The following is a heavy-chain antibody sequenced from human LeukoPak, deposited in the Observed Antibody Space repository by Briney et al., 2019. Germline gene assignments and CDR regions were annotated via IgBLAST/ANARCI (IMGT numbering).Heavy chain of an antibody. CDR1: GFTFSDYS. CDR3: AKGRRIAAAVWY. V-gene: IGHV3-21*04. D-gene: IGHD6-13*01. J-gene: IGHJ4*02. CDR2: ISSTSTYI. Sequence: GGSLRLSCAASGFTFSDYSMNWVRQVPGKGLDWVSSISSTSTYILYADSVKGRFTISRDNARNSLYPQMNSLRAEDTAVYYCAKGRRIAAAVWYWGQGTLVTVSS.